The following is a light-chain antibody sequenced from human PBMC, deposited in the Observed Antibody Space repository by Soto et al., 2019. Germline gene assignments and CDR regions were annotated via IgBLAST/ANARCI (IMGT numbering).Light chain of an antibody. CDR3: LQHNSYPRT. V-gene: IGKV1-17*03. CDR1: QGISNY. J-gene: IGKJ1*01. Sequence: DIQMTQSPSAMSASVGDRVTIPCRASQGISNYLAWFQQKPGTVPKRLIYAASILQSGVPSRFSGSGSGTGCTLTISSLQPEDVATYYCLQHNSYPRTFGQGTKVDIK. CDR2: AAS.